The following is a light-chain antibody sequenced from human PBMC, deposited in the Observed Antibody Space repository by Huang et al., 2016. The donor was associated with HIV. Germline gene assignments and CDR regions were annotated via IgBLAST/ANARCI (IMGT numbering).Light chain of an antibody. Sequence: EIVMTQSPATLSVSPGERVTLSCRASQSVTSNLAWYQQKPGQAPSLLIYGASTRATGIPGRFSGRGSGTEFTLTISSLQSEDFAVYYCQQYNNWPPSYTFGQGTKLEIK. V-gene: IGKV3-15*01. CDR2: GAS. CDR3: QQYNNWPPSYT. CDR1: QSVTSN. J-gene: IGKJ2*01.